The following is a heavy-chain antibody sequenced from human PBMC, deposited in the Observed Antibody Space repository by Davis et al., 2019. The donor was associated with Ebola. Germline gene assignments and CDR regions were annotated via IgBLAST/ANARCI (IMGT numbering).Heavy chain of an antibody. J-gene: IGHJ6*03. Sequence: GGSLRLSCAASGFTFSDYYMSWIRQAPGRGLEWVSYISSSGSNIYYADSVKGRFTISRDNAKKSVYVQMNSLRAEDTAVYYCARDYSDDLYYYYYMDVWGKGTTVTVSS. D-gene: IGHD4-11*01. CDR2: ISSSGSNI. CDR3: ARDYSDDLYYYYYMDV. V-gene: IGHV3-11*04. CDR1: GFTFSDYY.